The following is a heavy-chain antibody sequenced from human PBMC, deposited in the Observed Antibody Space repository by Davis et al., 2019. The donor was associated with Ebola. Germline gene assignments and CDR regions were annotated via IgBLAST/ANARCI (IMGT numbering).Heavy chain of an antibody. CDR2: IYTSGST. CDR1: GGSFSGYY. Sequence: SETLSLTCAVYGGSFSGYYWSWIRQPAGKGLEWIGRIYTSGSTNYNPSLKSRVTISVDKSKSQFSLKLTSLTAADTAVYFCARKRDRYYYNGLDVWGQGTTVTVSS. CDR3: ARKRDRYYYNGLDV. V-gene: IGHV4-59*10. J-gene: IGHJ6*02.